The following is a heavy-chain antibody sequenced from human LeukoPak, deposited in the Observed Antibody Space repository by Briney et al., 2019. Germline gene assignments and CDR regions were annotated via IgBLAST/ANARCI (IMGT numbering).Heavy chain of an antibody. Sequence: PGGSLRLSCAASGFTFSGYEMSWVRQAPGKGLEWVSHISTSGVTIHYSDSVRGRFTISRDNAKNSLYLQMNSLRVEDTAVYYCAGDGVAGHTVFDYWGQGTLVTVSS. CDR2: ISTSGVTI. D-gene: IGHD2-15*01. CDR3: AGDGVAGHTVFDY. V-gene: IGHV3-48*03. CDR1: GFTFSGYE. J-gene: IGHJ4*02.